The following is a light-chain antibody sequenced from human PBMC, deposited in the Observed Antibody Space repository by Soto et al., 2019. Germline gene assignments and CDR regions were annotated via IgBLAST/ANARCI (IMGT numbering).Light chain of an antibody. CDR2: EAN. CDR3: SSYAGYSTSMV. CDR1: SSDVGSYSL. J-gene: IGLJ2*01. Sequence: QSALTQPASVSGSPGQSITISCTGTSSDVGSYSLVSWYQQHPGKAPKLMIYEANKRPSGVSNRFSGSKSGNTASLTISGLQAEDEAEYYCSSYAGYSTSMVFGGGTKLTVL. V-gene: IGLV2-23*01.